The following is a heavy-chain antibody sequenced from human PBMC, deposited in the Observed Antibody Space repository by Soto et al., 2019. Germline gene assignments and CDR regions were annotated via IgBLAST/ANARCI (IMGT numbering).Heavy chain of an antibody. CDR1: GYTFTSYY. Sequence: ASVKVSCKASGYTFTSYYMHWVRQAPGQGLEWMGIINPNSGNTGYAQKFQGRVTMTRSTSISTAYMELSSLRSEDTAVYYCARRRYRGGNWFDPWGQGTLVTVSS. D-gene: IGHD1-26*01. CDR2: INPNSGNT. V-gene: IGHV1-8*02. J-gene: IGHJ5*02. CDR3: ARRRYRGGNWFDP.